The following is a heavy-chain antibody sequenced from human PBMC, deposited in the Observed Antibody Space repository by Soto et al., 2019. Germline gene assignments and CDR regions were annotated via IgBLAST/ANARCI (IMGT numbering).Heavy chain of an antibody. CDR1: GLTFSHSA. D-gene: IGHD4-4*01. CDR3: AANPRFTTRCYVPSTTYYYCIDV. V-gene: IGHV1-58*01. J-gene: IGHJ6*02. Sequence: GASVKVSCKASGLTFSHSAVQWVRQARGQRLEWIGWTVVNSGNTDFAQKFQERVTISRDMSTNTVYMELSSLRSGDTALYYCAANPRFTTRCYVPSTTYYYCIDVCRQLTTVPAS. CDR2: TVVNSGNT.